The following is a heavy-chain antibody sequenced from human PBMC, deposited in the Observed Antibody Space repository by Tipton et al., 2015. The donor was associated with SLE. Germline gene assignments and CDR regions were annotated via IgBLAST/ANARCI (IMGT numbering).Heavy chain of an antibody. CDR1: GASIKSGSYF. D-gene: IGHD2-2*01. Sequence: TLSLTCTVSGASIKSGSYFWTWIRQPAGKGLEWIGSLSHNGVTAYNPSLRNRVTIFGDRSKNHFSLKLSSVTAADTAVYYCAREGRYPYYYYYMDVWGKGTTVTVSS. J-gene: IGHJ6*03. CDR2: LSHNGVT. CDR3: AREGRYPYYYYYMDV. V-gene: IGHV4-61*10.